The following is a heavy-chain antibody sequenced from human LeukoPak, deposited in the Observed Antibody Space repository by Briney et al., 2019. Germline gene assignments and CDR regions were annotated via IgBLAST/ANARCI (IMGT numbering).Heavy chain of an antibody. CDR2: ISAYNGNT. V-gene: IGHV1-18*01. CDR1: GYTFTSYG. D-gene: IGHD2-2*01. CDR3: ARDDIVVVPAAIYSWFDP. J-gene: IGHJ5*02. Sequence: ASVKVSCKASGYTFTSYGISWVRQAPGQGLEWMGWISAYNGNTNYAQKLQGRVTMTTDTSTSTAYMELRSLRSDDTAVYYCARDDIVVVPAAIYSWFDPWGQGTLVTVS.